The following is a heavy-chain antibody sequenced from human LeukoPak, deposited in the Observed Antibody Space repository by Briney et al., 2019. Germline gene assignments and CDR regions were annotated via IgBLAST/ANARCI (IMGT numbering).Heavy chain of an antibody. Sequence: PSETLYLTCTVSGYSIGSAYSWGWIRQPPGKGLAWIGHIYHRGSTYYNPSLKSRVTISVDTSKNQFSLNLSSVTAADTAVYYCARRLLGYCSGGSCYSGYFQHWGQGTLVTVSS. CDR1: GYSIGSAYS. J-gene: IGHJ1*01. CDR2: IYHRGST. CDR3: ARRLLGYCSGGSCYSGYFQH. D-gene: IGHD2-15*01. V-gene: IGHV4-38-2*02.